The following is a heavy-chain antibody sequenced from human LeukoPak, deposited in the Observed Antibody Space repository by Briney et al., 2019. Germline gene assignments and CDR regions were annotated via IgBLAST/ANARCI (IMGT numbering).Heavy chain of an antibody. CDR2: IYHSGST. V-gene: IGHV4-30-2*01. D-gene: IGHD2-15*01. CDR3: ARIDPAATNYGMDV. CDR1: GGSISSGGYY. Sequence: SQTLSLTCTVSGGSISSGGYYWSWIRQPPGKGLEWIGYIYHSGSTYYNPSLKSRVTISVDRSKNQFSLKLSSVTAADTAVYYCARIDPAATNYGMDVWGQGTTVTVSS. J-gene: IGHJ6*02.